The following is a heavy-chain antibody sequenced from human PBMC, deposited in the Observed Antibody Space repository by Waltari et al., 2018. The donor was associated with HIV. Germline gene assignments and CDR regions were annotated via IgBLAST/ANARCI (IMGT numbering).Heavy chain of an antibody. CDR2: LNPKSGAT. Sequence: QEQLVQSGTEVKKPGASVRVSCKASGYTFIGYYIHGVRQAPGQGLEWMGWLNPKSGATNYAQRFRGRVTFTRDTSVNTAYLDLTGLRIDDTATYFCHRPWDSDHWGSDNWGQGTLVIVSS. V-gene: IGHV1-2*02. CDR3: HRPWDSDHWGSDN. CDR1: GYTFIGYY. D-gene: IGHD3-16*01. J-gene: IGHJ4*01.